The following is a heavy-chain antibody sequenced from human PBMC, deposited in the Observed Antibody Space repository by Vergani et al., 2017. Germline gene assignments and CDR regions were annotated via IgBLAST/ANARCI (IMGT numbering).Heavy chain of an antibody. Sequence: EVQLVESGGGLVQPGGSLRLSCAASGFTFSSYEMNWVRQAPGKGLEWVSYISSSGSTIYYADSVKGRFTISRDNAKNSLYLQMNSLRAEDTAVYYCARDYGWEIQWLHVDYWGQGTLVTVSS. V-gene: IGHV3-48*03. CDR1: GFTFSSYE. CDR2: ISSSGSTI. D-gene: IGHD6-19*01. J-gene: IGHJ4*02. CDR3: ARDYGWEIQWLHVDY.